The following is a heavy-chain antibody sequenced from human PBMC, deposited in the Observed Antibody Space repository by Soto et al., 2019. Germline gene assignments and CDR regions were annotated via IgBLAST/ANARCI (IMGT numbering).Heavy chain of an antibody. CDR2: ITGSGGGT. J-gene: IGHJ4*02. D-gene: IGHD6-19*01. Sequence: GGSLRLSCAGSRFSFSNYAMTWARQAPGEGLEWVSSITGSGGGTTYADSVKGRFTISRDNSKNTLYLQMNSLRAEDTAVYYCAKTYSSGSFDYWGQGTLVTVSS. V-gene: IGHV3-23*01. CDR1: RFSFSNYA. CDR3: AKTYSSGSFDY.